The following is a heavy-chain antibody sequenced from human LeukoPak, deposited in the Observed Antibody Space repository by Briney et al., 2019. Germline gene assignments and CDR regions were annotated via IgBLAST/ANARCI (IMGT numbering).Heavy chain of an antibody. CDR1: SDPISSGGYY. CDR3: ARVVLCGGDCYSGDAFDI. CDR2: IYYSGSP. Sequence: SETLSLTCTVSSDPISSGGYYWRWIRKHPGTGLELIGYIYYSGSPYYNPSLKSRVTISVDTSKNQFSLKLSSVTAADTAVYYCARVVLCGGDCYSGDAFDIWGQGTMVTVSS. D-gene: IGHD2-21*02. J-gene: IGHJ3*02. V-gene: IGHV4-31*03.